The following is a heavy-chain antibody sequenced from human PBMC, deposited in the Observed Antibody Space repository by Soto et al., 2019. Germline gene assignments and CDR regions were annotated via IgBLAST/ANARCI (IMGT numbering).Heavy chain of an antibody. CDR3: ARDRYYYDSSGYLDY. J-gene: IGHJ4*02. CDR1: GFTFSSYG. V-gene: IGHV3-33*01. Sequence: GGSLRLSCAASGFTFSSYGMHWVRQAPGKGLEWVAVIWNDGSNKYYADSVKGRFTISRDNSKNTLYLQMNSLRAEDTAVYYCARDRYYYDSSGYLDYWGQGTLVTVSS. D-gene: IGHD3-22*01. CDR2: IWNDGSNK.